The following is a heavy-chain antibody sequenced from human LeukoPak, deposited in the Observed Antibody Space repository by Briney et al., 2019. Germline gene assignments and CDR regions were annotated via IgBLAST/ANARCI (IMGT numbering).Heavy chain of an antibody. CDR2: ASYSGSP. J-gene: IGHJ4*02. D-gene: IGHD3/OR15-3a*01. CDR3: ARLDFAFDY. Sequence: SETLSLTCTVSGDSISSSRYYWGWIRQPPGKGLEWIGSASYSGSPYYNPSLKSRVTTSVDTSKNQFSLKLSSVTAADTAVYYCARLDFAFDYWGQGTLVTVSS. CDR1: GDSISSSRYY. V-gene: IGHV4-39*01.